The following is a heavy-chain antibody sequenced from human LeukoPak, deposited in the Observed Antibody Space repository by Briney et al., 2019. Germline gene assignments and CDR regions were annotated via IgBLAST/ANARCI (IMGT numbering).Heavy chain of an antibody. CDR2: ISRTGSSI. D-gene: IGHD3-3*02. Sequence: GGSLRLSCAASAFTFSDYHMSWIRQAPGKGLEWVSYISRTGSSIFYADSLEGRFTISRDNAKNSLYLQMNSLRAEDTAVYYCARELDGYYFGYWGQGTLVTVSS. CDR3: ARELDGYYFGY. CDR1: AFTFSDYH. V-gene: IGHV3-11*01. J-gene: IGHJ4*02.